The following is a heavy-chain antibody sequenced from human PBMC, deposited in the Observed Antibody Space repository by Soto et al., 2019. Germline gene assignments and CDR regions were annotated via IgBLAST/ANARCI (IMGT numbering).Heavy chain of an antibody. CDR1: GGTFSSYA. D-gene: IGHD3-16*01. Sequence: SVKVSCKASGGTFSSYAISWVRQSPGQGLEWLGGIIPIFGTANYAQKFQGRVTITADESTSTAYMELSSLRSEDTAVYYCARDLEHRSVGYTLDYWGQGTLVTGSS. J-gene: IGHJ4*02. V-gene: IGHV1-69*13. CDR3: ARDLEHRSVGYTLDY. CDR2: IIPIFGTA.